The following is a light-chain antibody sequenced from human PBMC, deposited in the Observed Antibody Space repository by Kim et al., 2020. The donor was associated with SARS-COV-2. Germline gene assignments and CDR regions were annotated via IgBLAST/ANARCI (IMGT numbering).Light chain of an antibody. CDR3: QVWDGSSDHYV. V-gene: IGLV3-21*04. CDR2: YDR. J-gene: IGLJ1*01. Sequence: PGKTATITCGGNNIGSKSAHWYQQKPGRAPVLVIYYDRDRPAGIPERFSGSNSGNTATLTISRVEAGDEADYYCQVWDGSSDHYVFGTGTKVTVL. CDR1: NIGSKS.